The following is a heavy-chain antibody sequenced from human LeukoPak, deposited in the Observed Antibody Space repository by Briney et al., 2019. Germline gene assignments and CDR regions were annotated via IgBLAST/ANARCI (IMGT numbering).Heavy chain of an antibody. CDR3: ATDNKGYYLEPFDY. CDR1: GYTLTELS. CDR2: FDPEDGET. J-gene: IGHJ4*02. Sequence: ASVKVSCKVSGYTLTELSMHWVRQAPGKGLEWMGGFDPEDGETIYAQKFQGRVAMTEDTSTDTAYMELSSLRSEDTAVYYCATDNKGYYLEPFDYWGQGTLATVSS. V-gene: IGHV1-24*01. D-gene: IGHD3-10*01.